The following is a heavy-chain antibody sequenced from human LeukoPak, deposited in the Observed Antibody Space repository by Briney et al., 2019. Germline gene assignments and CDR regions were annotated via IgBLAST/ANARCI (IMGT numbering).Heavy chain of an antibody. J-gene: IGHJ5*02. V-gene: IGHV1-8*01. CDR2: INPISGYT. CDR3: ASEVRYCSGGSCLFDP. D-gene: IGHD2-15*01. Sequence: ASVKVSCKASGYTFTNYDINWVRQATGQGLEWMGWINPISGYTGYTQNFQGRVTITTDESTSTAYMELSSLRSEDTAVYYCASEVRYCSGGSCLFDPWGQGTLVTVSS. CDR1: GYTFTNYD.